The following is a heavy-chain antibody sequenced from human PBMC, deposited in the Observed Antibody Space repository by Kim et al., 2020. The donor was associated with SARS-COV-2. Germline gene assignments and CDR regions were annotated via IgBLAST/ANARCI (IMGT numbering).Heavy chain of an antibody. CDR1: GGTFSSYA. Sequence: SVKVSCKASGGTFSSYAISWVRQAPGQGLEWMGGIIPIFGTANYAQKFQGRVTITADESTSTAYMELSSLRSEDTAVYYCARRDPPIDSSGYSPSEFDPWGQGTLVTVSS. J-gene: IGHJ5*02. D-gene: IGHD3-22*01. CDR2: IIPIFGTA. V-gene: IGHV1-69*13. CDR3: ARRDPPIDSSGYSPSEFDP.